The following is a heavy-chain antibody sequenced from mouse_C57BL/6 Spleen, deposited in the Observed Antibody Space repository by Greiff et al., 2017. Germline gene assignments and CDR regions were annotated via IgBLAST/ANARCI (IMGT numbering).Heavy chain of an antibody. D-gene: IGHD3-2*02. CDR3: ASLDSAGYGYYYAMDY. J-gene: IGHJ4*01. V-gene: IGHV1-52*01. CDR1: GYTFTSYW. CDR2: IDPSDSET. Sequence: VQLQQPGAELVRPGSSVKLSCKASGYTFTSYWMHWVKQRPIQGLEWIGNIDPSDSETHYNQKFKDKATLTVDKSSSTAYMQLSSLTSEDSAVYYCASLDSAGYGYYYAMDYWGQGTSVTVSS.